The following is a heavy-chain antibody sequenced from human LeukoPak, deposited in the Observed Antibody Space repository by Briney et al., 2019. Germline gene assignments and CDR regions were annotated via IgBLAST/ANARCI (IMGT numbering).Heavy chain of an antibody. CDR1: GYTFTSYD. CDR3: ARGVGATISYYHYYIDV. D-gene: IGHD1-26*01. J-gene: IGHJ6*03. Sequence: ASVKVSCKASGYTFTSYDINWVRQATGQGLEWMGWMNPNTGNTGYAQKFQGRVTITRNTSISTVYMELSSLRSEDTAVYYCARGVGATISYYHYYIDVWGKGTTVTVSS. V-gene: IGHV1-8*01. CDR2: MNPNTGNT.